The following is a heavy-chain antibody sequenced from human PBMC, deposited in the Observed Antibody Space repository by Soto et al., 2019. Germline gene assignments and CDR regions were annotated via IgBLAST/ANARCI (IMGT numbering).Heavy chain of an antibody. CDR1: RGSISTYY. CDR3: ARDSSGDDYTGFEV. V-gene: IGHV4-59*01. D-gene: IGHD5-12*01. Sequence: QVQLQESGPGLVKPSETLSLICTVSRGSISTYYWSWIRQPPGKGLEWIGDIYYTGSTSYNPSLKSQVTISLDTSKNQFSLRLTSVTAADTAVYYCARDSSGDDYTGFEVWGQGTMVTVSS. CDR2: IYYTGST. J-gene: IGHJ3*01.